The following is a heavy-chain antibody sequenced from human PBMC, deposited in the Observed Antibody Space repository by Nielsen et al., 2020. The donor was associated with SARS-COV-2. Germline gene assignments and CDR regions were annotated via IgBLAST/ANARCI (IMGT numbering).Heavy chain of an antibody. CDR3: AKDKYQLLNYGMDV. D-gene: IGHD2-2*01. Sequence: GESLKISCAASGFTFSSYAMHWVRQAPGKGLEWVAVISYDGSNKYYADSVKGRFTISRDNSKNTLYLQMNSLRAEDTAVYYCAKDKYQLLNYGMDVWGQGTTVTVSS. CDR1: GFTFSSYA. J-gene: IGHJ6*02. CDR2: ISYDGSNK. V-gene: IGHV3-30-3*01.